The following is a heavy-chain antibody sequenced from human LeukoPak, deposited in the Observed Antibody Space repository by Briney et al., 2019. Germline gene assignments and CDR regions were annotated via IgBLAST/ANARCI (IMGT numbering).Heavy chain of an antibody. V-gene: IGHV1-69*13. CDR3: ARGYCSGGSCYHGMDV. Sequence: SVNVSCKASGGTFSSYAISWVRQAPGQGLKWMGGIIPIFGTANYAQKFQGRVTITADEYTSTAYMEMSSLRSEDTAVYYCARGYCSGGSCYHGMDVWGQGTTVTVSS. CDR2: IIPIFGTA. D-gene: IGHD2-15*01. J-gene: IGHJ6*02. CDR1: GGTFSSYA.